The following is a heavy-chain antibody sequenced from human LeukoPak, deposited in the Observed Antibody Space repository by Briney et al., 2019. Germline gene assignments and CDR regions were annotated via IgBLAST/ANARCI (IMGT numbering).Heavy chain of an antibody. CDR2: IKQDGSEK. CDR3: AREWQGGIAAAGTRIEGDY. V-gene: IGHV3-7*01. D-gene: IGHD6-13*01. J-gene: IGHJ4*02. CDR1: GFTFSSYW. Sequence: GGSLRLSCAASGFTFSSYWKSWVRQAPGKGLEWVANIKQDGSEKNYVDSVKGRFTISRDNAENSLFLQMNSLRVEDTAVYYCAREWQGGIAAAGTRIEGDYWGQGTLVAVSS.